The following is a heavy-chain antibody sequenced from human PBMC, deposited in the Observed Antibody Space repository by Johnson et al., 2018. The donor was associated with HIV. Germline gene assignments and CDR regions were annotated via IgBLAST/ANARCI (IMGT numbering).Heavy chain of an antibody. Sequence: QVQLVESGGGVVQPGRSLRLSCAASGFTFSSYAMHWVRQAPGKGLECVAVISYAGSNKYYAESVKGRFTIASDNSKNTLYLQMNSLSAEDPAVYYCAKGYIAAAGDEWDAFDFWGQGTMVTVSS. CDR1: GFTFSSYA. J-gene: IGHJ3*01. V-gene: IGHV3-30*04. CDR3: AKGYIAAAGDEWDAFDF. D-gene: IGHD6-13*01. CDR2: ISYAGSNK.